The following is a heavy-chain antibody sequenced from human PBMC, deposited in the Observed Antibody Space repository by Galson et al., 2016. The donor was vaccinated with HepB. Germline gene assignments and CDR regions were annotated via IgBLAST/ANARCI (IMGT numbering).Heavy chain of an antibody. D-gene: IGHD4-23*01. CDR2: IYAGGTT. V-gene: IGHV3-53*01. CDR1: GFTVSSTC. J-gene: IGHJ2*01. Sequence: SLRLSCAASGFTVSSTCMTWVRQAPGKGLEGVSSIYAGGTTWYADSAMGRFTISRDSSKNSRYPQMNSLRAEDTAVYYCARGLTVVAPITRAYLDLWGRGTLVSVSS. CDR3: ARGLTVVAPITRAYLDL.